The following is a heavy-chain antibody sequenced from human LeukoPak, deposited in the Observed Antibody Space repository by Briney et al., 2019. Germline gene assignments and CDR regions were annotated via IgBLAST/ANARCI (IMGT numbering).Heavy chain of an antibody. D-gene: IGHD3-3*01. CDR1: GYTFTSYG. V-gene: IGHV1-18*01. Sequence: GASVKVSCKASGYTFTSYGISWVRQAPGQGLEWMGWISAYNGNTNYAQKLQGRVTMTTDTSTSTAYMELRSLRSDDTAVYYCARATYYDFWSGPRWFDYWGQGTLVTVSP. J-gene: IGHJ4*02. CDR3: ARATYYDFWSGPRWFDY. CDR2: ISAYNGNT.